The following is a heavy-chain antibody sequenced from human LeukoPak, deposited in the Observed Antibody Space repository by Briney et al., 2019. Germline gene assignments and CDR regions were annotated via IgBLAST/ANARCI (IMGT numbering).Heavy chain of an antibody. CDR2: IYYSGST. CDR1: GGSISSYY. J-gene: IGHJ4*02. D-gene: IGHD3-22*01. CDR3: AAGGYYHDY. Sequence: SETLSLTCTVSGGSISSYYWSWIRQPPGKGLEWIGYIYYSGSTNYNPSLKSRVTMSVGTSKNQFSLKLSSVTAADTAVYYCAAGGYYHDYWGQGTLVTVSS. V-gene: IGHV4-59*12.